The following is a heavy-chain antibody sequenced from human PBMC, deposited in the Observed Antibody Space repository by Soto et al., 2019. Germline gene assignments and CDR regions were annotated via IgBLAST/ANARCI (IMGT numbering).Heavy chain of an antibody. CDR2: IKQDGSEK. J-gene: IGHJ6*03. CDR3: ARDGLGYSSQWYGSYYYMDV. Sequence: GGSLRLSCAASGFTFSSYWMSWVRQAPGKGLEWVANIKQDGSEKYYVDSVKGRFTISRDNTKNSIYLQMNSLRAGDTAVYYCARDGLGYSSQWYGSYYYMDVWGKGTTVHRLL. D-gene: IGHD6-13*01. V-gene: IGHV3-7*01. CDR1: GFTFSSYW.